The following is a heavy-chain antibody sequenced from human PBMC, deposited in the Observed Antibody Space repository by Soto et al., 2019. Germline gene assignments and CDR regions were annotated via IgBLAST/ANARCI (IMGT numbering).Heavy chain of an antibody. CDR3: ARVSWREKYGMDV. V-gene: IGHV3-11*01. CDR2: ITFSGNTV. J-gene: IGHJ6*02. Sequence: QVQLVESGGGLVKPGGSLRLSCAASGFTFSDSYMSWIRQAPWKGLESISYITFSGNTVYYADSFKGRFTISRDNAKNSLYLQMNRLKAEDTAVYYCARVSWREKYGMDVWGQGTTVTVSS. CDR1: GFTFSDSY.